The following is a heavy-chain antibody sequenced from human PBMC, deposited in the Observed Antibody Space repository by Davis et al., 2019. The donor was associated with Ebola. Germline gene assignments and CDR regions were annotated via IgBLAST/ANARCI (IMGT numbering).Heavy chain of an antibody. CDR2: ISSSSRTI. Sequence: PGGSLRLSCAASGFTFSSYSMNWVRQAPGKGLEWVSYISSSSRTIYYADSVKGRFTISRDNAKNSLYLQMNSLRDEDTAVYYCARENGIWGTYRRTYYFDYWGQGTLVTVSS. D-gene: IGHD3-16*02. CDR1: GFTFSSYS. CDR3: ARENGIWGTYRRTYYFDY. J-gene: IGHJ4*02. V-gene: IGHV3-48*02.